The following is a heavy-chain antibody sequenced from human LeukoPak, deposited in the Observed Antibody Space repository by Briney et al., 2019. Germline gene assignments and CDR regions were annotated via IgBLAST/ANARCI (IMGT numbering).Heavy chain of an antibody. CDR1: GDSVSSNSAA. Sequence: SQTLSLTCAISGDSVSSNSAAWNWIRRSPSRGLEWLGRTYYRSKWYNDYAVSVKSRIIINPDISKNQFSLQLNSVTPEDTAVYYCARGGQGDGYSADEAFDIWGQGTMVTVS. V-gene: IGHV6-1*01. CDR2: TYYRSKWYN. D-gene: IGHD5-18*01. CDR3: ARGGQGDGYSADEAFDI. J-gene: IGHJ3*02.